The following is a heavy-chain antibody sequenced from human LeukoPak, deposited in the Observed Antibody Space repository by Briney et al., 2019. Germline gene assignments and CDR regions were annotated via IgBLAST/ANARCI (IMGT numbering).Heavy chain of an antibody. CDR3: ARDYGDY. Sequence: SQTLSLTCTVSGGSISSGSYYWSWIRQPAGMGLEWIGYIYYSGSTNYNPSLKSRVTISVDTSKNQFSLKLSSVTAADTAVYYCARDYGDYWGQGTLVTVSS. CDR1: GGSISSGSYY. CDR2: IYYSGST. V-gene: IGHV4-61*10. J-gene: IGHJ4*02.